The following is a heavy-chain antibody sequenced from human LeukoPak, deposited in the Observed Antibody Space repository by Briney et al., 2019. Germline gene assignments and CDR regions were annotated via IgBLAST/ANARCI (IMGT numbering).Heavy chain of an antibody. J-gene: IGHJ5*02. D-gene: IGHD6-13*01. CDR1: GGSISSYY. CDR3: ARVAAAGRGYNWFDP. V-gene: IGHV4-59*01. CDR2: IYYSGST. Sequence: PSETLSLTCTVSGGSISSYYWSWIRQPPGKGLEWIGYIYYSGSTNYNPSLKSRVTISVDTSKNQFSLKLSSVTAADTAVYYCARVAAAGRGYNWFDPWGQGTLVTVSS.